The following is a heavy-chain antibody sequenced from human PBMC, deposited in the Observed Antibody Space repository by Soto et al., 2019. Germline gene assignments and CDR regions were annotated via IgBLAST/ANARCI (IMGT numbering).Heavy chain of an antibody. CDR1: GYTFTSYY. D-gene: IGHD2-2*01. CDR3: ARHVPAAGYYYGMDV. Sequence: SVKVSCKASGYTFTSYYMHWVRQAPGQGLEWMGWMNPIFGTANYAQKFQGRVTITADESTSTAYMELSSLRSEDTAVYYCARHVPAAGYYYGMDVWGQGTTVTVSS. J-gene: IGHJ6*02. CDR2: MNPIFGTA. V-gene: IGHV1-69*13.